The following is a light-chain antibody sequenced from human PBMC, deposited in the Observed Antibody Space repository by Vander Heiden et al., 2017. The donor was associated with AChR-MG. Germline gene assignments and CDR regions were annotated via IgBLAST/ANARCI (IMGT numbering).Light chain of an antibody. V-gene: IGKV1-5*03. CDR1: KTISSW. CDR2: RAS. CDR3: HQYKSCPWT. Sequence: DIQMTQSPYTLSASVGDSVTISCRASKTISSWLAWYQQKPGKPPKLLIYRASTLDSGVPSRFSGSGSGTEFNLTISGLQPDDFVTYYCHQYKSCPWTFGQRTKVEIK. J-gene: IGKJ1*01.